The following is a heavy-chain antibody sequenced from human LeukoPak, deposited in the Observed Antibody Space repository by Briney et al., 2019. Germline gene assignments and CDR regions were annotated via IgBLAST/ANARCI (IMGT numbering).Heavy chain of an antibody. CDR1: GFTFSSYG. V-gene: IGHV3-30*18. CDR3: AKDLGVGCSSTSCYSGHYYGMGV. CDR2: ISYDGSNK. Sequence: GGSLRLSCAASGFTFSSYGMHWVRQAPGKGLEWVAVISYDGSNKYYADSVKGRFTISRDNSKNTLYLQMNSLRAEDTAVYYCAKDLGVGCSSTSCYSGHYYGMGVWGQGTTVTVSS. D-gene: IGHD2-2*01. J-gene: IGHJ6*02.